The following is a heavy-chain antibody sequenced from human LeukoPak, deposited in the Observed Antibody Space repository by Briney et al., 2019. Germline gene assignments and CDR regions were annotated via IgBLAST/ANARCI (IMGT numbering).Heavy chain of an antibody. J-gene: IGHJ4*02. CDR3: ARLFGNGDYVSY. CDR2: INHSGST. D-gene: IGHD4-17*01. Sequence: PSETLSLTCTVSGGSISSGGYYWSWIRQPPGKGLEWIGEINHSGSTNYNPSLKSRVTISVDTSKNQFSLKLSSVTAADTAVYYCARLFGNGDYVSYWGQGTLVTVSS. V-gene: IGHV4-39*07. CDR1: GGSISSGGYY.